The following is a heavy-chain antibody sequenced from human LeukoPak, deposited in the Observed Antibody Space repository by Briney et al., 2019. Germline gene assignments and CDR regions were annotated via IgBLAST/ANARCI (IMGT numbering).Heavy chain of an antibody. D-gene: IGHD6-13*01. CDR2: ISSSGSTI. CDR3: ARTYPSTWWFDP. V-gene: IGHV3-11*01. Sequence: PGGSLRLSCAASELSFSDYYMSWIRQAPGRGLEWVSYISSSGSTIYYADSVKGRFTISRDNSKNSLYLQMNSLRAEDTAVYYCARTYPSTWWFDPWGQGILVTVSS. CDR1: ELSFSDYY. J-gene: IGHJ5*02.